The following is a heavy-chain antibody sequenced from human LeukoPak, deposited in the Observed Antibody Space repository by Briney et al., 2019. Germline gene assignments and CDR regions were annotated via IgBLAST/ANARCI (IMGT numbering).Heavy chain of an antibody. D-gene: IGHD3-22*01. J-gene: IGHJ4*02. CDR1: GFTFGNYA. Sequence: GSLRLSCTASGFTFGNYALSWFRQAPGKGLEWIAFIRSKTYRGTTEYAASVKGRFTISRDDSKSIAYLQMNSLKTEDTAVYYCARANSFDSSGYYIDYWGQGTLVTVSS. V-gene: IGHV3-49*03. CDR3: ARANSFDSSGYYIDY. CDR2: IRSKTYRGTT.